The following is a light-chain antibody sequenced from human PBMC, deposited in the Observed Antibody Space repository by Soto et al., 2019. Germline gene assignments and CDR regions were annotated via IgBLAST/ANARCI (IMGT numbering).Light chain of an antibody. CDR1: SSDVGAYNY. Sequence: QSALTQPASVSGSPGQSITISCTGTSSDVGAYNYVSWYQQHPGKAPKLMIYEVINRPSGVSNRFSGSKSGNTASLTISGLQAEDEADYYCGSYTSSSTLVFGGGTKLTVL. CDR2: EVI. V-gene: IGLV2-14*01. J-gene: IGLJ3*02. CDR3: GSYTSSSTLV.